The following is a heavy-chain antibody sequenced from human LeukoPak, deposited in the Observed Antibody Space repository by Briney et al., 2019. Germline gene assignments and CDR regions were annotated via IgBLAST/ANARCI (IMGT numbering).Heavy chain of an antibody. V-gene: IGHV3-48*01. D-gene: IGHD2-15*01. J-gene: IGHJ4*02. Sequence: GGSLRLSCAASGFTFSSYSTNWVRQAPGKGLEWVSYISSSSSTIYYADSVKGRFTISRDNAKNSLYLQMNSLRAEDTAVYYCARPYFRGVAATGYWGQGTLVTVSS. CDR1: GFTFSSYS. CDR2: ISSSSSTI. CDR3: ARPYFRGVAATGY.